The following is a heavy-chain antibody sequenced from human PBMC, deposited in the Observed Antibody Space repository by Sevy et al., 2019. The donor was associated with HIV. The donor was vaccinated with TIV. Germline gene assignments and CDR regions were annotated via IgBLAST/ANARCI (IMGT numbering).Heavy chain of an antibody. CDR2: MNPNSGNT. D-gene: IGHD3-3*01. CDR1: GYTFISYD. Sequence: ASVKVSCKASGYTFISYDINWVRQATGQGLEWMGWMNPNSGNTGYAQKFQGRVIMTRNTSITKAYMELSSLKSEDTAVYYCAKGYYGFWSGYYYGMDVWGQGTTVTVSS. V-gene: IGHV1-8*01. J-gene: IGHJ6*02. CDR3: AKGYYGFWSGYYYGMDV.